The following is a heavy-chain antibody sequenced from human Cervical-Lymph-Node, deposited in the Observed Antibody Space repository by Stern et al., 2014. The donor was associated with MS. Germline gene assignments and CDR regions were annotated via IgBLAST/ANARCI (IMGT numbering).Heavy chain of an antibody. D-gene: IGHD3-10*01. CDR3: ARGAYGLGSYFYGMDV. V-gene: IGHV3-30-3*01. J-gene: IGHJ6*02. CDR2: ISYDGSNK. Sequence: QVQLVESGAGLVQPGTTLRLSCAASGFTFTTHTIHWVRHAPGKWLEWVAIISYDGSNKNYADSVNVRFTSSTDHSNNTLYLQLNSLRADDTAVYYCARGAYGLGSYFYGMDVWGQGTTVIVSS. CDR1: GFTFTTHT.